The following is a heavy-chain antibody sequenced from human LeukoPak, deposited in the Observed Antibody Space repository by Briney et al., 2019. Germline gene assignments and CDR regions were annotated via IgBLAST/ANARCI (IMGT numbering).Heavy chain of an antibody. CDR3: AGGSTLDRGLVYY. Sequence: GGSLRLSCAASGFTFSSYSMNWVRQAPGKGLEWVSSISSSSSYIYYADSVKGRFTISRDNAKNTLFLQMNSLRVEDTAVYYCAGGSTLDRGLVYYWGQGTLVTVSS. J-gene: IGHJ4*02. CDR2: ISSSSSYI. D-gene: IGHD3-10*01. V-gene: IGHV3-21*01. CDR1: GFTFSSYS.